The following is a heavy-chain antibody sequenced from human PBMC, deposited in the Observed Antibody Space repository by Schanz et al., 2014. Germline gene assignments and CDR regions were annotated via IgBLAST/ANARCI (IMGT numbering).Heavy chain of an antibody. J-gene: IGHJ2*01. CDR1: GGSIRSGTSY. Sequence: QVQLQESGPGLVKPSQTLSLTCTVSGGSIRSGTSYWSWIRQPAGKALEWVGRVFPNGITNYNPSLKSPVPISLPTSKNRFSLPLASLTAADTAVYYGARDTTWRLDLWGRGTLVTVSS. V-gene: IGHV4-61*02. D-gene: IGHD1-1*01. CDR3: ARDTTWRLDL. CDR2: VFPNGIT.